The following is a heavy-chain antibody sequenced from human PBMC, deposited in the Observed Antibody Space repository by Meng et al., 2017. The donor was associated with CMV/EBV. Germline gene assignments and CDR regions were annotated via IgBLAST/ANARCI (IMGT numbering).Heavy chain of an antibody. V-gene: IGHV4-30-4*08. CDR2: IYYSGST. CDR3: ARVTSRVAGAFDY. J-gene: IGHJ4*02. CDR1: GGSSSSVDYH. D-gene: IGHD1-14*01. Sequence: LHASVPGLWKPPPTLSPTWTFSGGSSSSVDYHWGWIRQPPGKRLEWIGYIYYSGSTYYNPSLKSRVTISVDTSKNHFSLKLSSVTAADTAVYYCARVTSRVAGAFDYWGQGTLFTVSS.